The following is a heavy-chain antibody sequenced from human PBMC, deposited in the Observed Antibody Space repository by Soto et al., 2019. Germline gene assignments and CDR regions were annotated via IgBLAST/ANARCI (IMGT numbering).Heavy chain of an antibody. Sequence: LSLTCAASGFTFSSYSMIWVRQAPGKGLEWVSHISSSSSTIYYADSVEGRFTFSRDNAKNSLYLQMNSLRDEDTAVYYCAREMGATQYFDYWGQGTLVTVSS. J-gene: IGHJ4*02. CDR2: ISSSSSTI. D-gene: IGHD1-26*01. V-gene: IGHV3-48*02. CDR1: GFTFSSYS. CDR3: AREMGATQYFDY.